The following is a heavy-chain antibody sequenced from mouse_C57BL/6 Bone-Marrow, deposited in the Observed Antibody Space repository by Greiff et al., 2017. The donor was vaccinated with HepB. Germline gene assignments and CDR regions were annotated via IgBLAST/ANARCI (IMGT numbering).Heavy chain of an antibody. V-gene: IGHV2-2*01. CDR2: IWSGGST. J-gene: IGHJ1*03. Sequence: VQGVESGPGLVQPSQSLSITCTVSGFSLTSYGVHWVRQSPGKGLEWLGVIWSGGSTDYNAAFISRLSISKDNSKSQVFFKMNSLQADDTAIYYCARNEGLLYRYFDVWGTGTTVTVSS. D-gene: IGHD2-1*01. CDR3: ARNEGLLYRYFDV. CDR1: GFSLTSYG.